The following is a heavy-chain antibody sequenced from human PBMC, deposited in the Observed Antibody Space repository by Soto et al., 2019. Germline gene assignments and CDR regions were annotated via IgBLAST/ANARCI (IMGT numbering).Heavy chain of an antibody. V-gene: IGHV3-23*01. Sequence: HPGGSLRLSCAASGFTFSSYAMIWVRQAPGKGLEWVSAISGSGGSTYYADSVKGRFTISRDNSKNTLYLQMNSLRAEDTAVYYCAKEMGIAAARVYYYGMDVWGQGTTVTVSS. D-gene: IGHD6-13*01. CDR2: ISGSGGST. CDR1: GFTFSSYA. J-gene: IGHJ6*02. CDR3: AKEMGIAAARVYYYGMDV.